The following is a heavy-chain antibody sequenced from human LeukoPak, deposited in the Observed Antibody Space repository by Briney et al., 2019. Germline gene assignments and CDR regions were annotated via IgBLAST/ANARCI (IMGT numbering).Heavy chain of an antibody. D-gene: IGHD1-26*01. J-gene: IGHJ6*03. CDR1: GHTFTNYY. V-gene: IGHV1-46*01. CDR3: ATFVGATRSHYYYYYMDV. Sequence: ASVKVSCKASGHTFTNYYIHWVRQAPGQGLEWMGIINPRGGSTSYAQKFQGRVTMTEGTSTDTAYMELSSLRSEDTAVYYCATFVGATRSHYYYYYMDVWGKGTTVTVSS. CDR2: INPRGGST.